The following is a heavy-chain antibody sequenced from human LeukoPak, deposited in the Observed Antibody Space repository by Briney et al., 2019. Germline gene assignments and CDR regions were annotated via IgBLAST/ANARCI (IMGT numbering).Heavy chain of an antibody. Sequence: GGSLRLSCAASGFTFSDYYMSWIRQAPGKGLEWVSYISSSSRYTNYADSVKGRFTISRDNAKNSLYLQMNSLRAEDTAVYYCARDPRWGEVVPAAIYFQHWGQDTLVTVSS. V-gene: IGHV3-11*06. CDR1: GFTFSDYY. CDR3: ARDPRWGEVVPAAIYFQH. J-gene: IGHJ1*01. D-gene: IGHD2-2*01. CDR2: ISSSSRYT.